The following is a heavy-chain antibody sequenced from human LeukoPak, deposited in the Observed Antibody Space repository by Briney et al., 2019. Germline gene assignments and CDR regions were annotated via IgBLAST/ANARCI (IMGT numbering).Heavy chain of an antibody. CDR2: INPLSGGT. V-gene: IGHV1-2*02. J-gene: IGHJ4*02. D-gene: IGHD2-2*01. Sequence: GASVKVSCKASGYTFSDYYMHWVRQAPGQGLEWMGWINPLSGGTNYAQKFQGRVTMTRVTSISTAYMELSRLISGDTAVYYCARVVGLQDIVVVPAAVLFDYWGQGTLVTVSS. CDR1: GYTFSDYY. CDR3: ARVVGLQDIVVVPAAVLFDY.